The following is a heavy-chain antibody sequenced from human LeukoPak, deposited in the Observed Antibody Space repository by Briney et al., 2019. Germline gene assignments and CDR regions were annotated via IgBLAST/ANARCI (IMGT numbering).Heavy chain of an antibody. D-gene: IGHD6-19*01. CDR3: ARRVLEAVTGTGGFDY. Sequence: SETLSLTCIVSGGSISSSSYSWGWIRQPPGKGLVWIGSIYYGGSTYYNPSLKSRVTISVDTSKNQFSLRLSSVTAADTAVYYCARRVLEAVTGTGGFDYWGQGTLVTVSS. V-gene: IGHV4-39*01. CDR2: IYYGGST. CDR1: GGSISSSSYS. J-gene: IGHJ4*02.